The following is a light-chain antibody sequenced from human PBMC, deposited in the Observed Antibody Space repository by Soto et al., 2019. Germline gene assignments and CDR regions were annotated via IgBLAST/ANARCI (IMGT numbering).Light chain of an antibody. J-gene: IGKJ4*01. Sequence: EIVLTQSPATLSLSPGERATLSCRASQSVSSYLAWYQQKPGQAPRLLIYDASNRATGIPARFSGSGSGTDFTLTISSLDPEDFAVDYWQQRINWPLPFGGGTKVEIK. CDR3: QQRINWPLP. CDR2: DAS. V-gene: IGKV3-11*01. CDR1: QSVSSY.